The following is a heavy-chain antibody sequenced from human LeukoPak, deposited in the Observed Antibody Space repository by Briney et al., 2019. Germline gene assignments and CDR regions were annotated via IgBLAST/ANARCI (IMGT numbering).Heavy chain of an antibody. CDR1: GGTFSSYT. Sequence: SGKVSCKASGGTFSSYTISWVRQAPGQGLEWMGRIIPILGIANYAQKFQGRVTITADKSTSTAYMELSSLRSEDTAVYYCARVVRYSSSWEDYWGQGTLVTVSS. CDR3: ARVVRYSSSWEDY. D-gene: IGHD6-13*01. CDR2: IIPILGIA. J-gene: IGHJ4*02. V-gene: IGHV1-69*02.